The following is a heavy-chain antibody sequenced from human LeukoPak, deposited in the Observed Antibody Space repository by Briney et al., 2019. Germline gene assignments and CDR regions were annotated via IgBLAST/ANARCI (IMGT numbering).Heavy chain of an antibody. J-gene: IGHJ4*02. Sequence: GGSLRLSCAASGFTFSDYYMSWIRQAPGKGLEWVSYISSSGSTIYYADSVKGRFTISRDNAKNSLYLQMNSLRAEGTAVYYCARDRKSYGYLGLVDYWGQGTLVTVSS. V-gene: IGHV3-11*01. D-gene: IGHD5-18*01. CDR1: GFTFSDYY. CDR2: ISSSGSTI. CDR3: ARDRKSYGYLGLVDY.